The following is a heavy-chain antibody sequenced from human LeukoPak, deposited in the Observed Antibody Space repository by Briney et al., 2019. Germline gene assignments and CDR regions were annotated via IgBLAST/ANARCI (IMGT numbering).Heavy chain of an antibody. V-gene: IGHV3-11*01. Sequence: AGASLRLSCAASGFTFSDYYMSWIRQAPGKGLEWVSYISSSGSTIYYADSVKGRFTISRDNAKNSLYLQMNSLRAEDTAVYYCARDPEYYDSSGTFDYWGQGTLVTVSS. CDR3: ARDPEYYDSSGTFDY. CDR1: GFTFSDYY. D-gene: IGHD3-22*01. CDR2: ISSSGSTI. J-gene: IGHJ4*02.